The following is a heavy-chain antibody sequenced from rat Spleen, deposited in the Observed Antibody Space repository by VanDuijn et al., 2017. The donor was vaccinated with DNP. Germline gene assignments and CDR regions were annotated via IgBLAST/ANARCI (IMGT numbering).Heavy chain of an antibody. CDR2: INSAGST. D-gene: IGHD3-4*01. V-gene: IGHV3-3*01. CDR1: GYSITSNFR. J-gene: IGHJ2*01. Sequence: EVQLQESGPGLVKPSQSLSLTCSVTGYSITSNFRWSWIRKFPGNTLEWVGYINSAGSTDYNPSLKSRISITRDTSKNQFFLQVNSVTTEETATYYCAVQRGVFDFWGQVVMVTVSS. CDR3: AVQRGVFDF.